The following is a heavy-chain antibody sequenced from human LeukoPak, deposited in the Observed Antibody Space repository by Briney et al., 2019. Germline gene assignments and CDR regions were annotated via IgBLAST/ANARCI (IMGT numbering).Heavy chain of an antibody. J-gene: IGHJ4*02. CDR2: LDTTGTVT. D-gene: IGHD4-17*01. V-gene: IGHV3-21*01. CDR3: ARGYGDSIHFDY. CDR1: GFTSSVFG. Sequence: GGSLRLSCAVSGFTSSVFGMDWVRQAPGKGLVWVSFLDTTGTVTTYADSVKGRFTISRDNAKNSLYLQMNSLRAEEAAVYYCARGYGDSIHFDYWGQGTLVTVSS.